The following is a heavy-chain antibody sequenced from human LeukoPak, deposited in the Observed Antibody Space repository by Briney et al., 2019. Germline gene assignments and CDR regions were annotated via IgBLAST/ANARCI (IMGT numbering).Heavy chain of an antibody. Sequence: GSSVKVSCKASGGTFSSYAISWVRQAPGQGLEWMGRIIPIFGIANYAQKFQGRVTITADKSTSAAYMELSSLRSEDTAVYYCARESTSADFDYWGQGTLVTVSS. CDR3: ARESTSADFDY. CDR1: GGTFSSYA. CDR2: IIPIFGIA. J-gene: IGHJ4*02. V-gene: IGHV1-69*04.